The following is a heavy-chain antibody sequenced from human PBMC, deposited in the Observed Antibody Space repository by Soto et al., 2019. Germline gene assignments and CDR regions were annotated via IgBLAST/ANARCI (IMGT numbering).Heavy chain of an antibody. CDR2: ISPYTDDP. CDR1: GNTFTNFG. V-gene: IGHV1-18*01. J-gene: IGHJ5*02. Sequence: QGPLVQSGVEVKKPGASVKVSCSASGNTFTNFGVTWVRQAPGPGPEWMGWISPYTDDPSYAQKFQGRVTMTIDTSTSTAYLDLRSLTSDDTAVYYCARGSPGAEAWFHPWGQGTLVTVSS. CDR3: ARGSPGAEAWFHP. D-gene: IGHD3-10*01.